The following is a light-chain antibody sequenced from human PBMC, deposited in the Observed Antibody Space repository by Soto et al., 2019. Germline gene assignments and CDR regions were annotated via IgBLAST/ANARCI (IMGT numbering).Light chain of an antibody. J-gene: IGLJ1*01. CDR3: QSYDSSLSVSYV. V-gene: IGLV1-40*01. Sequence: QSVLTQPPSXSGAPGQRVTISCTGSSSNIRAGYDVHWYQQLPGTAPKLLIYGNSNRPSGVPDRFSGSKSGTSASLAITGLQAEDEADYYCQSYDSSLSVSYVFGTGTKVTVL. CDR2: GNS. CDR1: SSNIRAGYD.